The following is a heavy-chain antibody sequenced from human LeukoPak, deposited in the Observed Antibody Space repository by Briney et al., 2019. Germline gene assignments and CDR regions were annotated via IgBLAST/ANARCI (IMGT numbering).Heavy chain of an antibody. CDR3: AREKNYYDSSGYYPFDY. J-gene: IGHJ4*02. D-gene: IGHD3-22*01. CDR1: GYTFTSYY. Sequence: ASVKVSCKASGYTFTSYYMHWVRQAPGQGLGWMGIINPSGGSTSYAQKFQGRVTMTRDTSTSTVYMELSSLRSEDTAVYYCAREKNYYDSSGYYPFDYWGQGTLVTVSS. V-gene: IGHV1-46*01. CDR2: INPSGGST.